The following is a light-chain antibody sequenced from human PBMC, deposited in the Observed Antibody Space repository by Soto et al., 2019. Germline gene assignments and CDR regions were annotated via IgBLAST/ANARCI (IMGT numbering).Light chain of an antibody. CDR3: QQTDNFTLT. Sequence: DTQITQSPSSVSASVGDIVTITCRASQGISSWLAWYQQKQGKAPKLLIYAASSLQSGVPSRLRGSGYGTDLTITISSMKNEDFETYYCQQTDNFTLTFGHGTRLEIK. CDR2: AAS. CDR1: QGISSW. J-gene: IGKJ5*01. V-gene: IGKV1-12*01.